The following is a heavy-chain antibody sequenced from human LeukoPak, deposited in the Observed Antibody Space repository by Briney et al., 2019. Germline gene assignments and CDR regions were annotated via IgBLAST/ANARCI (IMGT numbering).Heavy chain of an antibody. CDR2: ISGGGSSV. J-gene: IGHJ3*02. Sequence: GGSLRLSCAASGFSFRSYSMNWVRQAPGKGLEWVSYISGGGSSVNYADSVKGRFTISRDNAKNSLYLQMNSLRAEDTAVYYCARGYYYDSSGHPDAFDIWGQGTMVTVSS. V-gene: IGHV3-48*04. D-gene: IGHD3-22*01. CDR3: ARGYYYDSSGHPDAFDI. CDR1: GFSFRSYS.